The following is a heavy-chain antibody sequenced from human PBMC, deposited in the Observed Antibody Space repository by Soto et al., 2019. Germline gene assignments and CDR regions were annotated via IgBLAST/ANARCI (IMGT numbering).Heavy chain of an antibody. CDR2: VSPILGLP. D-gene: IGHD3-9*01. V-gene: IGHV1-69*02. Sequence: QVRLVQPGPEVKKPGSSVKVSCKASGDAFTTYTISWLRQAPGKGLEWMGRVSPILGLPNYAHNFRARATITADKSSRTAYMELRILRSEDTPIDYCARGFKYDIFMRSDLNGFESGGQGTRVTVSS. CDR1: GDAFTTYT. J-gene: IGHJ5*01. CDR3: ARGFKYDIFMRSDLNGFES.